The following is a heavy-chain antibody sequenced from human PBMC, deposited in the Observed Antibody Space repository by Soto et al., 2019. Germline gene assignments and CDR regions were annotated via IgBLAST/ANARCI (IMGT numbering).Heavy chain of an antibody. V-gene: IGHV1-18*01. J-gene: IGHJ5*02. CDR3: AGAPSFPLFSSRGGGLDP. CDR2: ISADDGET. Sequence: QVQLVQSGAEVKKPGASVKVSCKASGYSFMRYGISWVRQAPGQGLEWMGWISADDGETNYAQKFQDRVTMTTDTYTTTAYLELRSLRNYATPVYYCAGAPSFPLFSSRGGGLDPWGQGTLVTVSS. D-gene: IGHD2-2*01. CDR1: GYSFMRYG.